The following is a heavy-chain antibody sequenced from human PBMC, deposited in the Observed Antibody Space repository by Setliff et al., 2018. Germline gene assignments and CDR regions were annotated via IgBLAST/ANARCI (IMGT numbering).Heavy chain of an antibody. J-gene: IGHJ3*02. Sequence: ASVKVSCKTSDYILTSCGLSWVRQAPGQGLDWMGWISTYNGHTNYAQKFQGRFTMTTDTSTSTAYMELRSLRYDDTAVYYCARSFDSGFYHQRDAYDIWGQGALVTVSS. CDR1: DYILTSCG. CDR3: ARSFDSGFYHQRDAYDI. V-gene: IGHV1-18*01. D-gene: IGHD5-12*01. CDR2: ISTYNGHT.